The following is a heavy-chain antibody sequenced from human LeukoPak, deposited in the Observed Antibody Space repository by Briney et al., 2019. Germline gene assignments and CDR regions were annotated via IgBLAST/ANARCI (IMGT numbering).Heavy chain of an antibody. D-gene: IGHD4-11*01. CDR1: GFTFGSSW. V-gene: IGHV3-7*03. CDR2: IKQDGSEK. CDR3: AKDRDSNWYPYFEY. Sequence: GGSRRLSCVVSGFTFGSSWMSWVRQAPGKGLEWVTNIKQDGSEKYYVDSVKGRFTISRDNFRNSLYLDINSLRTEDTAVYYCAKDRDSNWYPYFEYWGQGTLITVSS. J-gene: IGHJ4*02.